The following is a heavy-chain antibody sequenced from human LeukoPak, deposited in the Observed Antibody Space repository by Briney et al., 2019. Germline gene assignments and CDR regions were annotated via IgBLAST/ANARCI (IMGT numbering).Heavy chain of an antibody. V-gene: IGHV3-23*01. J-gene: IGHJ6*03. CDR2: ISGSGMST. D-gene: IGHD6-19*01. Sequence: PGGSLRLACAASGLTFNNFAFFWVRQAPGKGLEWVSDISGSGMSTYYGDSVKGRFTISRDNSKNSLFLEMNSLRVEDTATYYCAKNLFKDFEGSAFFGIMDVWGKGTTVTVSS. CDR3: AKNLFKDFEGSAFFGIMDV. CDR1: GLTFNNFA.